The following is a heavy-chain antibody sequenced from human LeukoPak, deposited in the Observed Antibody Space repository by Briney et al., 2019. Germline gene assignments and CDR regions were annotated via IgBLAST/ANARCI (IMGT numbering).Heavy chain of an antibody. Sequence: SETLSLTCTVSSGSISSYYWSWIRQPPGKGLEWIGYIYYSGSTNYNPSLKSRVIISVDTSKNQFSLKLSSVTAADTAVYYCARGGGSYWPGDGFDIWGQGTMVTVPS. D-gene: IGHD1-26*01. V-gene: IGHV4-59*01. CDR3: ARGGGSYWPGDGFDI. CDR2: IYYSGST. J-gene: IGHJ3*02. CDR1: SGSISSYY.